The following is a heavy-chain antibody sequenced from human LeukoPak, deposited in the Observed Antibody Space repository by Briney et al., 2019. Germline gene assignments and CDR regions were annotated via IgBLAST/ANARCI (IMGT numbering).Heavy chain of an antibody. Sequence: PGGSLRLSCAASGFTFSSYGMHWVRQAPGKGLEWVAVISYDGSNKYYADSVKGRFTISRDNSKNTLYLQMNSLRAEDTAVYYCAKEEYSSSWYGSRGAFDIWGQGTMVTVSS. V-gene: IGHV3-30*18. CDR3: AKEEYSSSWYGSRGAFDI. D-gene: IGHD6-13*01. CDR2: ISYDGSNK. CDR1: GFTFSSYG. J-gene: IGHJ3*02.